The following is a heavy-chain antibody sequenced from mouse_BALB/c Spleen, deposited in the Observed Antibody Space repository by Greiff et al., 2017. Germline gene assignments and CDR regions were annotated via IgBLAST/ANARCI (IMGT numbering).Heavy chain of an antibody. J-gene: IGHJ2*01. D-gene: IGHD2-1*01. CDR1: GFTFSSYY. CDR3: ASYGNHFDY. Sequence: EVHLVESGGGLVKPGGSLKLSCAASGFTFSSYYMYWVRQTPEKRLEWLATISAGDSYTYYPDSLKGRFTISRDNAKNNLYLQMSSLKSEDTAMYYCASYGNHFDYWGQGTTLTVSS. V-gene: IGHV5-4*02. CDR2: ISAGDSYT.